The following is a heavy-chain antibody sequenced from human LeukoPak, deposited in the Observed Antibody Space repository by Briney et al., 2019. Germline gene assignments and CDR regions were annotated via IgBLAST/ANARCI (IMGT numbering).Heavy chain of an antibody. V-gene: IGHV4-34*01. CDR2: INHSGST. J-gene: IGHJ4*02. CDR1: GGSFSGYY. D-gene: IGHD6-6*01. CDR3: ARAGFALAPHRGTPFDY. Sequence: PSETLSLTCAVYGGSFSGYYCSWIRQPPGKGLEWIGEINHSGSTNYNPSLKSRVTISVDTSKNQFSLKLSSVTAAGTAVYYCARAGFALAPHRGTPFDYWGQGTLVTVSS.